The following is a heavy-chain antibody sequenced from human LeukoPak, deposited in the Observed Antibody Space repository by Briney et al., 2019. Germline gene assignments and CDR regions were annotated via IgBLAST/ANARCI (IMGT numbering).Heavy chain of an antibody. V-gene: IGHV4-39*01. D-gene: IGHD1-7*01. Sequence: PSETLSLTCTVSGGSITSTNYYWGWIRQPPGKGLEWIGSIYYSGSTYHNPSLRSRVTISVDTSKNQFSLRLSSVTAADTAVYYCARSLSNWNYPTWLDPWGQGTLVAVSS. CDR3: ARSLSNWNYPTWLDP. CDR1: GGSITSTNYY. J-gene: IGHJ5*02. CDR2: IYYSGST.